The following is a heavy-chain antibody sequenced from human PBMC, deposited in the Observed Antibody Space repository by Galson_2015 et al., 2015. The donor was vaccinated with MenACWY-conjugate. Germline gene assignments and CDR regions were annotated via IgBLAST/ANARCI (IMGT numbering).Heavy chain of an antibody. D-gene: IGHD3-10*01. CDR2: IKQDGSEK. J-gene: IGHJ4*02. CDR3: ARAGSGSYTGYD. CDR1: GFTFSSYW. V-gene: IGHV3-7*03. Sequence: SLRLSCAASGFTFSSYWMSWVRQAPGKGLEWVANIKQDGSEKNYVDSAKGRFTISRDNIKNSLYLQMNSLRAEDTAVYYCARAGSGSYTGYDWGQGTLVTVSS.